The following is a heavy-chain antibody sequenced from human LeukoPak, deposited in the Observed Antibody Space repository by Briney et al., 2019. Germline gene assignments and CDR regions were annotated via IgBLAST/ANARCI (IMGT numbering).Heavy chain of an antibody. CDR3: ASRPFLYGFRTYFDN. D-gene: IGHD3-10*01. CDR1: GVSFSAFH. Sequence: SETLSLTCAVYGVSFSAFHWNWIRQSPAKGLEWLGEMKQSGTPRYNPSLQSRVTISVDKSKNQFSLNVRCVTAADTAVYYCASRPFLYGFRTYFDNWAQGTLVTVSS. CDR2: MKQSGTP. J-gene: IGHJ4*02. V-gene: IGHV4-34*01.